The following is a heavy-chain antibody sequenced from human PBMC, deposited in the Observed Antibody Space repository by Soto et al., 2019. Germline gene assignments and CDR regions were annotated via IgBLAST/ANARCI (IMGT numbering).Heavy chain of an antibody. CDR2: ISRDGSKA. Sequence: QVQLVESGGCVVQPGRSLTLSCAASGFTFSSYVIHWVSQTPDKGLEWVAFISRDGSKAYYADSVKGRFTISRDNSKNTLYLEMNRLRAEDSAVYYCARDDEGGSDCELGYWGQGPLVTVSS. CDR3: ARDDEGGSDCELGY. J-gene: IGHJ4*02. CDR1: GFTFSSYV. V-gene: IGHV3-30-3*01. D-gene: IGHD1-26*01.